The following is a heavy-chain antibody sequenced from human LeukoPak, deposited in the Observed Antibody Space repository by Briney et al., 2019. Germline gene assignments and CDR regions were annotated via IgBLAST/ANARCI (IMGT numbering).Heavy chain of an antibody. CDR2: IYHSGST. V-gene: IGHV4-38-2*02. J-gene: IGHJ4*02. Sequence: SETLSLTCTVSGGSISSYYWSWIRQPPGKGLEWIGSIYHSGSTYYNPSLKSRVTISVDTSKNQFSLKLSSVTAADTAVYYCARDIPGLRGYFDYWGQGTLVTVSS. CDR3: ARDIPGLRGYFDY. CDR1: GGSISSYY. D-gene: IGHD5-12*01.